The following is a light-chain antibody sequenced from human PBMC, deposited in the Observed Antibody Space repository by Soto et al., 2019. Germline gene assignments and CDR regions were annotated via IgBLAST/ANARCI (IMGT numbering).Light chain of an antibody. CDR3: GADHGSGSNFIVV. CDR2: VGTGGIVG. V-gene: IGLV9-49*01. CDR1: SGYSNYK. Sequence: QAVVTQPPSASASLGASVTLTCTLSSGYSNYKVDWYQQRPGKGPRFVMRVGTGGIVGSKGDGIPDRFSVLGSGLNRYLTIKNIQEGDESDYHCGADHGSGSNFIVVFGGGTKLTVL. J-gene: IGLJ2*01.